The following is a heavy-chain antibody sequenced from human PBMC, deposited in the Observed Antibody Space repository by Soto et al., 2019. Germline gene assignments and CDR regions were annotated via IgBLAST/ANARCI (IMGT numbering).Heavy chain of an antibody. D-gene: IGHD3-3*01. Sequence: GASVKVSCKASGGTFSSYAISWVRQAPGQGLEWMGGIIPIFGTANYAQKFQGRVTITADESTSTAYMELSSLRSEDTAVYYCASAGGVVITEYFQHWGQGTLVTVSS. CDR3: ASAGGVVITEYFQH. CDR2: IIPIFGTA. J-gene: IGHJ1*01. V-gene: IGHV1-69*13. CDR1: GGTFSSYA.